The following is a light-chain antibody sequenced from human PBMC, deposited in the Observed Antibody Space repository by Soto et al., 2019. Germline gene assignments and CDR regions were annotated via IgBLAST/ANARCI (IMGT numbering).Light chain of an antibody. CDR1: QSISGY. V-gene: IGKV1-39*01. Sequence: DIQMTQSPSSLSASVGDRITITCRASQSISGYLNWYQQKPGKAPMLLIYAASTLQSGVPSKFSGSGSGTDFTLTISSLQPEDFATYYCQQSYSTPLTFGGGTNVEIK. CDR2: AAS. J-gene: IGKJ4*01. CDR3: QQSYSTPLT.